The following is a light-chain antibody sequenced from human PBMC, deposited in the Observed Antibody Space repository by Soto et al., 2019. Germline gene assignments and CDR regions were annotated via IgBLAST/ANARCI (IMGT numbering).Light chain of an antibody. Sequence: DIQMTQSPSSLSASVGYRVTITCRSSLNIGDSLSWFQQKAGKPPTQLIYGASALQSGVPVRFSASASGTDFTLTIRNMQREDFATYYCLQTYNLPRTFGPGTKVDIK. V-gene: IGKV1-39*01. CDR2: GAS. J-gene: IGKJ1*01. CDR3: LQTYNLPRT. CDR1: LNIGDS.